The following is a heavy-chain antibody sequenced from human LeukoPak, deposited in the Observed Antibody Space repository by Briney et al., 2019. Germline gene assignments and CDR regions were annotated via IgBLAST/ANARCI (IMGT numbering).Heavy chain of an antibody. J-gene: IGHJ2*01. CDR3: ARIVVATATNWFFDL. CDR1: GYIFTSYW. CDR2: IHPGDSDT. V-gene: IGHV5-51*01. Sequence: GESLKISCKGSGYIFTSYWIGWVRQMPGKGLEWMGIIHPGDSDTRYSPSFQGQVTNAVDKSISTAYLQWSSLKASDTAMYYCARIVVATATNWFFDLWGRGTLVTVSS. D-gene: IGHD2-21*02.